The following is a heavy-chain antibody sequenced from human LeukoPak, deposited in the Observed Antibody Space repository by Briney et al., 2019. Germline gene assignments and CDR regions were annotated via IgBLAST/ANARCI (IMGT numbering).Heavy chain of an antibody. V-gene: IGHV3-53*01. CDR2: IFSGGST. Sequence: GGSLRLSCAASGFTVSSNYMSWVRQAPGEGLEWVSVIFSGGSTYYADSVKGRFTFSRDNSKSTLYIQMNSLRAEETAVYYCARAKPKNMVRGLIMRRESRYYFDYWGQGTLVTVSS. J-gene: IGHJ4*02. D-gene: IGHD3-10*01. CDR1: GFTVSSNY. CDR3: ARAKPKNMVRGLIMRRESRYYFDY.